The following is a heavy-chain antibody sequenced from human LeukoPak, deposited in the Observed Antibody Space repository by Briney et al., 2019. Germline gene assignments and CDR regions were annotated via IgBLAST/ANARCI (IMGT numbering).Heavy chain of an antibody. CDR3: ARHASDDYGDYGHDY. V-gene: IGHV4-59*08. D-gene: IGHD4-17*01. CDR2: MFSSGST. CDR1: GGVITSFY. Sequence: SETLSLTCSVSGGVITSFYWSWIRQSPGKGLECVGSMFSSGSTNYNPSLKSRVTISVDTSKNQFSLKLSSVTAADTAVYYCARHASDDYGDYGHDYWGQGTLVTVSS. J-gene: IGHJ4*02.